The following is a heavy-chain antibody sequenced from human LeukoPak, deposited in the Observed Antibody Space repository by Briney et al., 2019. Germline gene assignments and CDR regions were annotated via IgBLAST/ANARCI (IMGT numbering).Heavy chain of an antibody. V-gene: IGHV1-69*04. D-gene: IGHD4-17*01. CDR2: IIPILGIA. J-gene: IGHJ6*02. Sequence: GASVTVSCKSSGCTFSSYAISWVRQAPGQGLEWMGRIIPILGIANYAQKFQGRVTITADKSTSTAYMELSSLRSEDTAVYYCATTVTTLGMDVWGQGTTVTVSS. CDR1: GCTFSSYA. CDR3: ATTVTTLGMDV.